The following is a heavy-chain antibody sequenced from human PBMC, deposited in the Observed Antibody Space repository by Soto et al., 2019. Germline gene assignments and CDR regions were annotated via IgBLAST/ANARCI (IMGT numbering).Heavy chain of an antibody. CDR2: THYSGST. CDR1: GGSISGHY. D-gene: IGHD5-18*01. CDR3: ARITRPDSDALYYFDY. Sequence: PSETLSLTCTVSGGSISGHYCSWIRQPPGKGLEWIGYTHYSGSTNYSPSLKSRMSISVDTSKNHCPLSLSSVTAADTAVYFCARITRPDSDALYYFDYWGQGILVTVSS. V-gene: IGHV4-59*11. J-gene: IGHJ4*02.